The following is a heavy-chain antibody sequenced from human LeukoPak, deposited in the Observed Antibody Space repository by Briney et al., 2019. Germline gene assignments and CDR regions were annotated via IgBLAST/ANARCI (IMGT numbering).Heavy chain of an antibody. CDR2: INPNSGGT. V-gene: IGHV1-2*02. J-gene: IGHJ5*02. CDR1: GYTFTSCG. D-gene: IGHD2-15*01. CDR3: ARRSPDIVVVVAATVGWFDP. Sequence: ASVKVSCKASGYTFTSCGISWVRQAPGQGLERMGWINPNSGGTNYAQKFQGRVTMTRDTSISTAYMELSRLRSDDTAVYYCARRSPDIVVVVAATVGWFDPWGQGTLVTVSS.